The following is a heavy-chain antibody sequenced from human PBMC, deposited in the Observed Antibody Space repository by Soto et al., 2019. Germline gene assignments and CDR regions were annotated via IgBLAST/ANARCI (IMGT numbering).Heavy chain of an antibody. Sequence: QVQLVESGGGLVKPGGSLRLSCAASGFTFSDYYMSWIRQAPGKGLEWVSYISSSSSYTNYADSVKGRFTISRDNAKNSLYLQMNSLRAEDTAVYYCARFVVVVAATPSSRHFDYWGQGTLVTVSS. CDR3: ARFVVVVAATPSSRHFDY. D-gene: IGHD2-15*01. V-gene: IGHV3-11*06. J-gene: IGHJ4*02. CDR2: ISSSSSYT. CDR1: GFTFSDYY.